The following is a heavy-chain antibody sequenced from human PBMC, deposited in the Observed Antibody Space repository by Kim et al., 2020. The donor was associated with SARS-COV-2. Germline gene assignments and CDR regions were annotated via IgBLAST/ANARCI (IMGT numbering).Heavy chain of an antibody. Sequence: ASVKVSCKASGYTFTSYAMNWVRQAPGQGLEWMGWINTNTGNPTYAQGFTGRFVFSLDTSVSTAYLQISSLKAEDTAVYYCAREWQAYYGSGSYRVPYYYYGMDVWGQGTTVTVSS. D-gene: IGHD3-10*01. CDR2: INTNTGNP. CDR3: AREWQAYYGSGSYRVPYYYYGMDV. J-gene: IGHJ6*02. V-gene: IGHV7-4-1*02. CDR1: GYTFTSYA.